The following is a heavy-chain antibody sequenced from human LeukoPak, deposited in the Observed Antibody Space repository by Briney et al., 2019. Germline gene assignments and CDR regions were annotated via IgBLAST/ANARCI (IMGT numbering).Heavy chain of an antibody. CDR2: IYYSGTT. CDR1: GGSISSSSYC. J-gene: IGHJ4*02. V-gene: IGHV4-39*01. CDR3: ARQNADCGSTGCPIDY. Sequence: SETLSLTCTVSGGSISSSSYCWGWIRQPPGKGLEWIGSIYYSGTTYYNPSLKSRVTISVDTSKNQFSLKLSSVTAADTAVYYCARQNADCGSTGCPIDYWGQGTLVTVSS. D-gene: IGHD2-2*01.